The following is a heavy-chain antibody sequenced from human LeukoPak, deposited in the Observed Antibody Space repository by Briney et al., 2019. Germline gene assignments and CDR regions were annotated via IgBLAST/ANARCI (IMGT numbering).Heavy chain of an antibody. CDR1: GFTFSTYW. CDR3: ARGIVVVVGASDHFDY. V-gene: IGHV3-7*01. CDR2: ISPDGSDK. Sequence: GWSLRLSCVASGFTFSTYWMSWVRQAPGKGLERVGTISPDGSDKYYVDSVKGRFTISRDNAKTSLYLQINSLRADDTALYFCARGIVVVVGASDHFDYWGQGTLITVSS. D-gene: IGHD2-15*01. J-gene: IGHJ4*02.